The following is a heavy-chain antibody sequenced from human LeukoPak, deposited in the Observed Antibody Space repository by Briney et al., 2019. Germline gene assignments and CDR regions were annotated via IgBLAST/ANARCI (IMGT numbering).Heavy chain of an antibody. J-gene: IGHJ4*02. CDR2: IYYSGST. V-gene: IGHV4-59*08. Sequence: SETLSLTCTVSGASVTSYYWSWIRQPPGKGLEWIGYIYYSGSTNYNPSLKSRVTISVDTSKNQFSLKLSSVTAADTAVYYCARLSGYYGSGSFGYWGQGTLVTVSS. D-gene: IGHD3-10*01. CDR1: GASVTSYY. CDR3: ARLSGYYGSGSFGY.